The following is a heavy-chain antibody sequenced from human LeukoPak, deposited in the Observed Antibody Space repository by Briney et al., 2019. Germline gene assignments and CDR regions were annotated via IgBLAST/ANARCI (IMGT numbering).Heavy chain of an antibody. Sequence: GESPKISCKGSGNSFTNYWISWVRQKPGKGLEWMGRIEPSDSYTYCSQSFQGHVTLSADKYVYTAYLQWSSLKASDTAMYYCARPLTGGYTPLDYWGQGTLASVSS. J-gene: IGHJ4*02. V-gene: IGHV5-10-1*01. CDR1: GNSFTNYW. D-gene: IGHD3-22*01. CDR3: ARPLTGGYTPLDY. CDR2: IEPSDSYT.